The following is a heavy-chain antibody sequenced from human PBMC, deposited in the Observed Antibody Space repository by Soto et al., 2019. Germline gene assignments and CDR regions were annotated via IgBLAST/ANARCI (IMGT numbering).Heavy chain of an antibody. J-gene: IGHJ4*02. CDR1: GFTFSSYA. D-gene: IGHD3-16*01. V-gene: IGHV3-23*01. Sequence: GGSLRLSCAASGFTFSSYAMSWVRQAPGKGLEWVSAISGSGGSTYYADSVKGRFTISRDNSKNTLYLQMNSLRAEDTAVYYCAKAPPCVWEAPNSYFDNWGQGTLLTVSS. CDR3: AKAPPCVWEAPNSYFDN. CDR2: ISGSGGST.